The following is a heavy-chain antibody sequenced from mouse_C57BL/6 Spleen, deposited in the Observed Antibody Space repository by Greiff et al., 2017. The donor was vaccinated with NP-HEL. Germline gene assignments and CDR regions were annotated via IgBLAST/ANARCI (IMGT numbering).Heavy chain of an antibody. V-gene: IGHV2-2*01. CDR3: ARIRDYDDGYFDY. Sequence: QVQLQQSGPCLVQPSQSLSITCTVSGFSLTSYGVHWVRQSPGKGLEWLGVIWSGGSTDYNADFISRLSTSKDNSKSQVFFKMNSLQADDTAIYYCARIRDYDDGYFDYWGQGTTLTVSS. J-gene: IGHJ2*01. D-gene: IGHD2-4*01. CDR1: GFSLTSYG. CDR2: IWSGGST.